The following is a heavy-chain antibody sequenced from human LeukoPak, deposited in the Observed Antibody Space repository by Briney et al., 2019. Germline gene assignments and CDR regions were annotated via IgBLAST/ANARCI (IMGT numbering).Heavy chain of an antibody. CDR3: ASGYCSTTSCPHY. Sequence: SETLSLTCTVSVGAITNYYWNWVRQPPGKGLEWIGHIYYSGRTYYNPSLKSRVTISVDTSKNQFSLKLSSVTAADTAVYYCASGYCSTTSCPHYWGQGTLVTVSS. V-gene: IGHV4-59*01. D-gene: IGHD2-2*01. CDR1: VGAITNYY. CDR2: IYYSGRT. J-gene: IGHJ4*02.